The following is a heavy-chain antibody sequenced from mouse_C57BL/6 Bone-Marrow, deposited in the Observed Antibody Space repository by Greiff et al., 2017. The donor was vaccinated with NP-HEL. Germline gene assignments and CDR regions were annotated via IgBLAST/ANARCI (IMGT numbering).Heavy chain of an antibody. V-gene: IGHV1-54*01. CDR3: AGGGDY. Sequence: VQLQQSGAELVRPGTSVKVSCKASGYAFTNYLIEWVKQRPGQGLEWIGVINPGSGGTNYNEKFKGKATLTADKSSSTAYMQLSSLTSEDSAVYFCAGGGDYWGQGTTLTVSS. CDR2: INPGSGGT. J-gene: IGHJ2*01. CDR1: GYAFTNYL.